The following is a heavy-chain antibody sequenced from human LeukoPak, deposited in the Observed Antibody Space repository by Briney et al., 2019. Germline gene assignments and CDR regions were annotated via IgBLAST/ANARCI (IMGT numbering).Heavy chain of an antibody. V-gene: IGHV3-23*01. CDR1: GFTFSSYA. Sequence: GGSLRLSCAASGFTFSSYAMSWVRQAPGKGLEWVSAISGSGGSTYYADSVKGRFTISRDNSKNILYLQMNSLRTDDTAVYYCGKGRSLYGELSGDYWGQGTLVTVSS. J-gene: IGHJ4*02. CDR2: ISGSGGST. D-gene: IGHD3-16*02. CDR3: GKGRSLYGELSGDY.